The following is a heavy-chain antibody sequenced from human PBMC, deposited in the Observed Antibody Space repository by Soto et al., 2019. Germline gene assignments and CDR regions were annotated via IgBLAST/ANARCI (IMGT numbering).Heavy chain of an antibody. Sequence: GGSLRLSCAASGFTFSSYWMRWVRQAPGKGLVWVSRINSDGSSTSYADSVKGRFTISRDNAKNTLYLQMNSLRAEDTAVYYCASVQCGGDCLVDYWGQGTLVTVSS. V-gene: IGHV3-74*01. J-gene: IGHJ4*02. D-gene: IGHD2-21*02. CDR1: GFTFSSYW. CDR3: ASVQCGGDCLVDY. CDR2: INSDGSST.